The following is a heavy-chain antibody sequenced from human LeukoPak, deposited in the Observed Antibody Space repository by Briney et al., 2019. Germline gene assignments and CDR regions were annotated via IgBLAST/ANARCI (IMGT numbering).Heavy chain of an antibody. J-gene: IGHJ4*02. Sequence: TSETLSLTCTVSGGSISSSSYYWGWFRQPPGKGLEWIGIIYYSGSTYYNPSLKSRLTISVDTSKNQFSLKVSSVTAADTAVYYCARHRAGGSGMAVDYWGQGTLVTSSS. D-gene: IGHD3-10*01. CDR3: ARHRAGGSGMAVDY. CDR1: GGSISSSSYY. CDR2: IYYSGST. V-gene: IGHV4-39*01.